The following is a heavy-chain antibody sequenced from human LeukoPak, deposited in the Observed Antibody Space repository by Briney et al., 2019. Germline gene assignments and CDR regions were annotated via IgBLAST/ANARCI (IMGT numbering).Heavy chain of an antibody. J-gene: IGHJ4*02. CDR3: ATYTGGGYGRFYFDY. D-gene: IGHD5-18*01. CDR1: GGSITSDNYF. V-gene: IGHV4-61*02. CDR2: MSTSGST. Sequence: SQTLSLTCTVSGGSITSDNYFWSWIRQPAGKGLEWVGRMSTSGSTNYNPSLKSRVTISVDTSKNQFSLKLSSVTATVATLYYCATYTGGGYGRFYFDYWGQGTLVTVSS.